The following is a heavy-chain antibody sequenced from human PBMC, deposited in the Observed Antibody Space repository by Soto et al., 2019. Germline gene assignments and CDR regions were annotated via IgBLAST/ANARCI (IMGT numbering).Heavy chain of an antibody. D-gene: IGHD2-21*02. CDR1: GFMFTTYG. Sequence: QVQLVESGGGVVQPGRSLRLSCAASGFMFTTYGLHWVRQAPGKGLEWVAVIWYDGSNQYYADSVKGRFTISRYNSKNILYLEMNSVRVEDTAVYYCVKDHCGGDCYSDPYFDYWGQGTLVTVSS. J-gene: IGHJ4*02. V-gene: IGHV3-33*06. CDR2: IWYDGSNQ. CDR3: VKDHCGGDCYSDPYFDY.